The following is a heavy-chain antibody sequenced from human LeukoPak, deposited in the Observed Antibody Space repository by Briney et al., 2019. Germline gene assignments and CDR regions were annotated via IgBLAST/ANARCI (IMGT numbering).Heavy chain of an antibody. CDR3: ARSQAVVVVAAMGY. J-gene: IGHJ4*02. V-gene: IGHV3-30*04. CDR2: ISYDGSNK. D-gene: IGHD2-15*01. Sequence: GGSLRLSCAASGFTFSSYAMHWVRQAPGKGLEWVAVISYDGSNKYYADSVKGRFTISRDNSKNTLYLQMNSLRAEDTAVYYCARSQAVVVVAAMGYWGQGTLVTVSS. CDR1: GFTFSSYA.